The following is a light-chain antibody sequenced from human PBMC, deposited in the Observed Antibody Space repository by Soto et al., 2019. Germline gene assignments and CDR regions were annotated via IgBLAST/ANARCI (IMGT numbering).Light chain of an antibody. J-gene: IGKJ3*01. CDR3: EEYSKRPLVT. CDR2: AAS. CDR1: QSVSTN. Sequence: EIVVTQSPGILSVSPGDRATLSCRASQSVSTNLAWYQQKPGQAPTLLIYAASTRTTGIPARVTGSGSGTAFTLTISSLQSEDFGVYYYEEYSKRPLVTFGPGTRVDIK. V-gene: IGKV3-15*01.